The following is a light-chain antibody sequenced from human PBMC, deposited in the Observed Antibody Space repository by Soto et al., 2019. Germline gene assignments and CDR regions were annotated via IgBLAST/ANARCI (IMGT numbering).Light chain of an antibody. J-gene: IGLJ1*01. Sequence: QSALTQPPSVPGAPGPTVTISSPGSGSNIGAGYGVQWYQQLPGTAPRLLIYGSDDRPSGVPDRFSASVSGNSASLAITGLQTEDEAVYYCQSYDSNLSEVFGPGTKVTVL. V-gene: IGLV1-40*01. CDR2: GSD. CDR3: QSYDSNLSEV. CDR1: GSNIGAGYG.